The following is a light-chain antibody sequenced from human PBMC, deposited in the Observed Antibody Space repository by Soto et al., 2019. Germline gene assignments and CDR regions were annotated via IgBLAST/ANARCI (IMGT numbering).Light chain of an antibody. CDR1: SSNIGAGYH. J-gene: IGLJ1*01. CDR3: QSYDNSLSGLYV. V-gene: IGLV1-40*01. CDR2: GNI. Sequence: QSVLTQPPSVSGAPGQRVTVSCTGSSSNIGAGYHVHWYQQLPGTAPKLLISGNINRPSGVPDRFSGSKSGTSASLVITGLLAEDEAEYYCQSYDNSLSGLYVFGTGTKLTVL.